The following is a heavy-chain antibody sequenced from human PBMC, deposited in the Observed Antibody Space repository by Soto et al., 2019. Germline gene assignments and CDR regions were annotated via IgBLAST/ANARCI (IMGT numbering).Heavy chain of an antibody. D-gene: IGHD5-18*01. V-gene: IGHV4-30-4*01. Sequence: NYWSWIRQPPGEGLEWIGFISYSGTTSYSPSLKSRVAISLDTSKNQFSLSLNFVTAADTAVYYCARGRGYSYGLDPWGQGSLVTVSS. J-gene: IGHJ5*02. CDR3: ARGRGYSYGLDP. CDR2: ISYSGTT. CDR1: NY.